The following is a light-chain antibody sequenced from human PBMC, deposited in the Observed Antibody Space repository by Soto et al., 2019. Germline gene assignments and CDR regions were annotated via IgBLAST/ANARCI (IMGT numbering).Light chain of an antibody. CDR1: QTVSDMY. Sequence: EIVLTQSPGTLSLSPGERATLSCRASQTVSDMYLAWYQQKSGQAPRLLIYASNRATGIPDRFSGSGSGTDFTLTIGRREPEDFAVYYCQHYGTSALFGPGTKVDIK. CDR2: AS. CDR3: QHYGTSAL. J-gene: IGKJ3*01. V-gene: IGKV3-20*01.